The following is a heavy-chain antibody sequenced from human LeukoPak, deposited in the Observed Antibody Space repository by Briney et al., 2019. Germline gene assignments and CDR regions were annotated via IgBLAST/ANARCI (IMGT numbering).Heavy chain of an antibody. CDR1: DDSISNSFSF. CDR2: VSHSGST. Sequence: SETLSLTCTVSDDSISNSFSFWAWIRQPPGKGLEWIGNVSHSGSTYYNPSLESRVTISVDTSKNQFSLKVRSVTAADTSVYYCARLYSGYDSGRYYYYYMDVWGKGTTVTVSS. D-gene: IGHD5-12*01. J-gene: IGHJ6*03. V-gene: IGHV4-39*01. CDR3: ARLYSGYDSGRYYYYYMDV.